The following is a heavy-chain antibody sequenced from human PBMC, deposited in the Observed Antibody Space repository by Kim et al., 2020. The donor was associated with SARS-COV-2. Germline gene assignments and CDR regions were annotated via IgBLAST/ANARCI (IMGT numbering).Heavy chain of an antibody. Sequence: ASVKVSCKASGYTFTSYAMHWVRQAPGQRLEWMGWINAGNGNTKYSQKFQGRVTITRDTSASTAYMELSSLRSEDTAVYYCARFVVGGGYFDWLLYRGVDYYGMDVWGQGTTVTVSS. V-gene: IGHV1-3*01. J-gene: IGHJ6*02. CDR2: INAGNGNT. CDR3: ARFVVGGGYFDWLLYRGVDYYGMDV. CDR1: GYTFTSYA. D-gene: IGHD3-9*01.